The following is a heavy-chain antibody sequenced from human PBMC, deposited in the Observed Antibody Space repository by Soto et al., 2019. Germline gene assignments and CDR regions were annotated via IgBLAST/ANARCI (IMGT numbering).Heavy chain of an antibody. Sequence: ASVKVSCKASGYTFTSYGISWVRQAPGQGLEWMGWISAYNGNTNYAQKLQGRVTMTTDTSTSTAYMELRSLRSEDTAVYYCARERENYGMDVWGQGTTVTVSS. CDR3: ARERENYGMDV. J-gene: IGHJ6*02. CDR2: ISAYNGNT. V-gene: IGHV1-18*01. CDR1: GYTFTSYG.